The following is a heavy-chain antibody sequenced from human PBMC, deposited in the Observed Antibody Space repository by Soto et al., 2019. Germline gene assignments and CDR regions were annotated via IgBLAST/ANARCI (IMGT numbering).Heavy chain of an antibody. J-gene: IGHJ6*02. CDR3: AKVVYADDWDRSWGMDV. Sequence: GGSLRLSCAASGFTFSSYAMSWVRQAPGKGLEWVSAISGSGGSTYYADSVKGRFTISRDNSENTLYLQMNSLRAEDTAVYYCAKVVYADDWDRSWGMDVWGQGTTVTVSS. CDR1: GFTFSSYA. V-gene: IGHV3-23*01. CDR2: ISGSGGST. D-gene: IGHD2-8*01.